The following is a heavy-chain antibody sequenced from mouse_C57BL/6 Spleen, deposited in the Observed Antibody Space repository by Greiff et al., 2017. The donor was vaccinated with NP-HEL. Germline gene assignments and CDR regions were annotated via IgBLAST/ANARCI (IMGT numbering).Heavy chain of an antibody. Sequence: VQLQQPGAELVKPGASVKLSCKASGYTFTSYWMHWVKQRPGQGLEWIGMIHPNSGSTNYNEKFKSKATLTVDKSSSTAYMQLSSLTSEDSAVYYCARSDYGGYFDVWGTGTTVTVSS. CDR2: IHPNSGST. CDR1: GYTFTSYW. J-gene: IGHJ1*03. V-gene: IGHV1-64*01. D-gene: IGHD1-1*01. CDR3: ARSDYGGYFDV.